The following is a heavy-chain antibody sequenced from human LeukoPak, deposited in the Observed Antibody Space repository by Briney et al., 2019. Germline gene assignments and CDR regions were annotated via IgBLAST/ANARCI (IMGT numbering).Heavy chain of an antibody. CDR1: GYTFTSYY. J-gene: IGHJ4*02. CDR3: ASDGGYYDYVWGSSRPLDY. V-gene: IGHV1-46*01. CDR2: INPSGGST. D-gene: IGHD3-16*02. Sequence: ASVKVSCKASGYTFTSYYMHWVRQAPGQGLEWMGIINPSGGSTSYAQKFQGRVTMTRDTSTSTVYMELSSLRSEDTAVYYCASDGGYYDYVWGSSRPLDYWGQGTLVTVSS.